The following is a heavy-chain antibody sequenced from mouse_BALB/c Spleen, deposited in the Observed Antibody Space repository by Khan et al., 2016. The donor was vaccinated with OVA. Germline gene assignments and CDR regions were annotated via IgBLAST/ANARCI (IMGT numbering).Heavy chain of an antibody. CDR1: GFNFKDTY. CDR3: VGPSYDPRNFEA. J-gene: IGHJ1*01. Sequence: EVQLVESGAELVKPGASVKLSCTVSGFNFKDTYIHWVKRRPEQGLEWLGRITPANGTTEYDSQFQGQATMRADTSSNTAYMQLSSLTSGDTAVYYCVGPSYDPRNFEAWGAGTTVNVSS. CDR2: ITPANGTT. V-gene: IGHV14-3*02. D-gene: IGHD2-3*01.